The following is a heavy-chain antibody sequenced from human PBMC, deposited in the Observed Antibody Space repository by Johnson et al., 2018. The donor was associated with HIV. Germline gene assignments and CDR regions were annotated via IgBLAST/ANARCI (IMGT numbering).Heavy chain of an antibody. CDR1: GFTFSGSA. Sequence: VQLVESGGGLVQPGGSLKLSCAASGFTFSGSAMHWVRQASGKGLEWVGRIRSKANSYATAYAASVKGRFTISRDDSKNTLYLQMNSLRAEDTAVYYCATLSGSYYAFDIWGQGTMVTVSS. CDR3: ATLSGSYYAFDI. V-gene: IGHV3-73*02. J-gene: IGHJ3*02. D-gene: IGHD1-26*01. CDR2: IRSKANSYAT.